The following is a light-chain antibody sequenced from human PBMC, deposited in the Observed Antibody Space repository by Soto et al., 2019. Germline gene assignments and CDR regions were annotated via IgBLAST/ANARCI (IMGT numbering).Light chain of an antibody. Sequence: EIVMTQSLAILSVSPGERATLSCRASQTVRSNLAWFQQKPGQAPRPLIYGASSRATGIPARFSGSGSGTEFTLTISSLQSDDFAVYYCQQYNKWLAWTFGQGTKGDIK. CDR3: QQYNKWLAWT. J-gene: IGKJ1*01. CDR1: QTVRSN. V-gene: IGKV3-15*01. CDR2: GAS.